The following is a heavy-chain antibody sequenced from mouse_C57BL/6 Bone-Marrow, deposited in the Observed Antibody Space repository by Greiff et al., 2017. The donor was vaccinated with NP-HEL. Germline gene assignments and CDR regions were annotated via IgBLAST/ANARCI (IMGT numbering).Heavy chain of an antibody. CDR3: ARYDGD. CDR1: GYTFTDYY. Sequence: EVQLQQSGPELVKPGASVKISCKASGYTFTDYYMNWVKQSHGKSLDWIGDINPNNGGTSYNQKFKGKATLTVDKSSSTAYMELRSLTSEDSAVYYCARYDGDWGQGTLVTVSA. V-gene: IGHV1-26*01. J-gene: IGHJ3*01. CDR2: INPNNGGT. D-gene: IGHD2-12*01.